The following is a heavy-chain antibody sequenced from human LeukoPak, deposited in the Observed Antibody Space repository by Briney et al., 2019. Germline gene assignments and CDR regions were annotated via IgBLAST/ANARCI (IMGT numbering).Heavy chain of an antibody. CDR3: ASTWGSSRMDV. J-gene: IGHJ6*02. V-gene: IGHV1-69*05. CDR1: GGTFSSYA. CDR2: IIPIFGTA. Sequence: ASVKVSCKASGGTFSSYAISWVRQAPGQGLEWMGGIIPIFGTANYAQKFQGRVTMTRDTSTSTVYMELSSLRAEDTAVYYCASTWGSSRMDVWGQGTTVTVSS. D-gene: IGHD7-27*01.